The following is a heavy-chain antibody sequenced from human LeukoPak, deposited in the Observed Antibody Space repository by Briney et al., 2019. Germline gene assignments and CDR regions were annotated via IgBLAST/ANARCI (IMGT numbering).Heavy chain of an antibody. CDR2: ISASGDST. V-gene: IGHV3-23*01. Sequence: PGGSLRLSCAASGFTFSSYAMNWVRQAPGKGLEWVSTISASGDSTYYADSVKDRFTISRDNSKNTLYLQMNSLRAEDTAVYYCAKRGGDYRGQGTLVTVSS. J-gene: IGHJ4*02. CDR3: AKRGGDY. CDR1: GFTFSSYA. D-gene: IGHD3-16*01.